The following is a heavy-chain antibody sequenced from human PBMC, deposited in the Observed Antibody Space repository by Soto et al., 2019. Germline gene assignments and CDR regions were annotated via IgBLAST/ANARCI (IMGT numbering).Heavy chain of an antibody. V-gene: IGHV6-1*01. CDR3: ARCYDFWSGSKPMYYYGMDV. Sequence: SQTLSLTCVISGDSVSSNSAAWNWIRQSPSRGLEWLGRTYYRSKWYNDYAVSVKSRISINPDTSKNQFSLQLNSVTAADTAVYYCARCYDFWSGSKPMYYYGMDVWGQGTTVNVSS. CDR1: GDSVSSNSAA. D-gene: IGHD3-3*01. CDR2: TYYRSKWYN. J-gene: IGHJ6*02.